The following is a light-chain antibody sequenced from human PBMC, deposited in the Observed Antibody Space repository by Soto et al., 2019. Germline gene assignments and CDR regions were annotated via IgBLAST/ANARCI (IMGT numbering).Light chain of an antibody. CDR1: QSVSSSW. J-gene: IGKJ1*01. Sequence: EIVLTQSPGTLSLSPGERATLSCRASQSVSSSWLAWYQQKPGQAPRLLIYGASSRATGIPDRFSGSGSGTDFTLTISSLEPEDSAVFYCQQYGSSPWTFGQGTKVEIK. CDR3: QQYGSSPWT. CDR2: GAS. V-gene: IGKV3-20*01.